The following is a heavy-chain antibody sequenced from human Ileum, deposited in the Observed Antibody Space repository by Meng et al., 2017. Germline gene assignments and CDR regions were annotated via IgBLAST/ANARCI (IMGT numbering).Heavy chain of an antibody. CDR2: INPNNDDT. Sequence: ASVKVSCKASGYSFSDYYMHWMRQAPGQGLEWMGWINPNNDDTKYAQKFQGTVTVTRDTSISTAHIEINRLTSDDTAVYYCIRGSSLEGSGDDAFDIWGQGTMVTVSS. CDR3: IRGSSLEGSGDDAFDI. CDR1: GYSFSDYY. D-gene: IGHD2-21*01. V-gene: IGHV1-2*02. J-gene: IGHJ3*02.